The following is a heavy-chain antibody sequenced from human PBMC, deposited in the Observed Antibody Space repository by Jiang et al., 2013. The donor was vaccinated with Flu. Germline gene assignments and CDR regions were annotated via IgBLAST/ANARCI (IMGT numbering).Heavy chain of an antibody. CDR2: INHSGST. D-gene: IGHD2-15*01. CDR3: ARAGPQVAAPSRFHY. J-gene: IGHJ4*02. CDR1: GGSFSGYY. V-gene: IGHV4-34*01. Sequence: KPSETLSLTCAVYGGSFSGYYWSWIRQPPGKGLEWIGEINHSGSTNYNPSLKSRVTISVDTSKNQFSLKLSSVTAADTAVYYCARAGPQVAAPSRFHYWGQGTLVTVSS.